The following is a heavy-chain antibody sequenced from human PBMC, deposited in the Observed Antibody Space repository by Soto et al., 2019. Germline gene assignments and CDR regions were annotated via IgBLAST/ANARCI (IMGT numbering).Heavy chain of an antibody. CDR2: INSDGSTT. V-gene: IGHV3-74*01. J-gene: IGHJ4*02. CDR3: ARGYSSGPDY. CDR1: GFTFRDHW. D-gene: IGHD6-19*01. Sequence: PGGFLRLSCAASGFTFRDHWMHWVRQAPGKGLVWVSRINSDGSTTTYADSVKGRFTISRDNAKSTLYLQLNSLRAEDTALYYCARGYSSGPDYWGQGTLVTVSS.